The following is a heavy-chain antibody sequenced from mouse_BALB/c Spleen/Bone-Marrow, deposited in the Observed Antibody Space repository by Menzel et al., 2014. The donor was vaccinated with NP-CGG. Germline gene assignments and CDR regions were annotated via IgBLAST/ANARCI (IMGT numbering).Heavy chain of an antibody. CDR2: INPSTAYT. V-gene: IGHV1-7*01. CDR3: GLTTATPFAY. Sequence: QVQLQQSGAELAKPGASVKMSCKASGYTFTVYWIHWVKQRPGQGLEWIGYINPSTAYTEYNQKFKDKATLTADKSSTTAFMQLSSLTSEDSAVCYCGLTTATPFAYWGQGTLVTVS. J-gene: IGHJ3*01. D-gene: IGHD1-2*01. CDR1: GYTFTVYW.